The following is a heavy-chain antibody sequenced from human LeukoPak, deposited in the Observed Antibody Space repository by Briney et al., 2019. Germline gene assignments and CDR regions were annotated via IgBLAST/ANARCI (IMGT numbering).Heavy chain of an antibody. CDR1: GFTFSSYA. D-gene: IGHD3-10*01. Sequence: PGGSLRLSCAASGFTFSSYAMSWVRQAPGKGLEWVSAISGSGGSTYYAGSVKGRFTISRDNSKNTLYLQMNSLRAEDTAVYYCAKVLWFGELLPFDYWGQGTLVTVSS. CDR2: ISGSGGST. J-gene: IGHJ4*02. V-gene: IGHV3-23*01. CDR3: AKVLWFGELLPFDY.